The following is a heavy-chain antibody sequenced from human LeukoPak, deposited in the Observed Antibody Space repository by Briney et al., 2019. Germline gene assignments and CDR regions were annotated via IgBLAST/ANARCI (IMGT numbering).Heavy chain of an antibody. Sequence: PSETLSLTCAVYGGSFSGYYWSWIRQPPGKGLEWIGEINHSGSTNYNPSLKSRVTISVDTSKNQFSLKLSSVTAADTAVYYCARHQSVSTDPAVAVNNWFDSWGQGTLVTVSS. CDR3: ARHQSVSTDPAVAVNNWFDS. CDR2: INHSGST. J-gene: IGHJ5*01. V-gene: IGHV4-34*01. CDR1: GGSFSGYY. D-gene: IGHD6-19*01.